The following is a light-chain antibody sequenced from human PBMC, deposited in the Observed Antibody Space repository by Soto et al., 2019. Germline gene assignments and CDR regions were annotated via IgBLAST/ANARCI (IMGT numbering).Light chain of an antibody. CDR3: QQYGSSPGLFT. J-gene: IGKJ3*01. Sequence: EVVMRQSPATLSVSPGERATLSCRASQSVSNNYLAWYQQKPGQAPRLLIYGASSRATGIPDRFSGSGSGTDFTLTISRLEPEDFAVYYCQQYGSSPGLFTFGPGTKVDIK. CDR1: QSVSNNY. V-gene: IGKV3-20*01. CDR2: GAS.